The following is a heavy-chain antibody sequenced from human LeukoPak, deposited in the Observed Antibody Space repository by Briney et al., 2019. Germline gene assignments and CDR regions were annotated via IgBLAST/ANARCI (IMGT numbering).Heavy chain of an antibody. CDR2: INSDGSWT. CDR1: GNYW. CDR3: VSFYETY. Sequence: GGSLRLSCAASGNYWMHWVRQVPGKGLVWVSRINSDGSWTSYVDSVKGRFTISKDNAKNTVYLQMNSLRAEDTAVYYCVSFYETYWGRGTLVTVSS. V-gene: IGHV3-74*01. D-gene: IGHD2/OR15-2a*01. J-gene: IGHJ4*02.